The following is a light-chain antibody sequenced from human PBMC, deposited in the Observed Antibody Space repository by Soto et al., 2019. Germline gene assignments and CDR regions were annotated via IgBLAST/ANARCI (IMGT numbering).Light chain of an antibody. J-gene: IGLJ3*02. CDR1: SSDIGAYNY. CDR2: QVT. CDR3: AVWDDSLNGPV. V-gene: IGLV2-8*01. Sequence: QSALTQPPSASGSPGQSVTISCTGTSSDIGAYNYVSWYRQYPDKAPKLLVYQVTKRPSGVPDRFSGSKSGNTAALTVSGLQAEDEAVYYCAVWDDSLNGPVFGGGTKLTVL.